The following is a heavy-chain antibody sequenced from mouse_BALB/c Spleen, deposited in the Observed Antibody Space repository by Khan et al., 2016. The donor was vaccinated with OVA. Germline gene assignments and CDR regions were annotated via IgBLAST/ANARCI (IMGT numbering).Heavy chain of an antibody. CDR3: ARRGAARATWGYFDF. J-gene: IGHJ2*01. CDR2: TYPGGGYT. Sequence: QVRLQQSGAELVRPGTSVKMSCKAAGYTFTNYWIGWVKQRPGHGLEWIGDTYPGGGYTNYNEKFKGKATLTADTSSSTAYMQLSGLTSEDSAIYYCARRGAARATWGYFDFWGQGTTLTVSS. CDR1: GYTFTNYW. D-gene: IGHD3-1*01. V-gene: IGHV1-63*02.